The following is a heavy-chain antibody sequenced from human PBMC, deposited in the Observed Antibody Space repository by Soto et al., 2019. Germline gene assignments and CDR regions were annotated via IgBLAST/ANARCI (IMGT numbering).Heavy chain of an antibody. CDR1: GYTFTGYF. D-gene: IGHD3-3*01. V-gene: IGHV1-2*02. CDR2: INTNSGAT. J-gene: IGHJ5*02. Sequence: QVQLMPSGAEMKKPGASVKVSCKASGYTFTGYFLHWVRQAPGQGLEWMGWINTNSGATKYAHKFQGRVTRTRDTSISTAYMELSGLTSDDTAVYFCARGGGTILAPLPWGQGTLVTVSS. CDR3: ARGGGTILAPLP.